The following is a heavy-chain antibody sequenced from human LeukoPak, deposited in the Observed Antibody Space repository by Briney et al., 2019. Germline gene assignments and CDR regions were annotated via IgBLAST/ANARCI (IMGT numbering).Heavy chain of an antibody. CDR2: IYWDDDK. CDR1: GFSLSTSGVG. J-gene: IGHJ4*02. D-gene: IGHD2-21*02. Sequence: GSGPTLVKPTQTLTLTCTFSGFSLSTSGVGVGWIRQPPGKALEWLALIYWDDDKRYSPSLKSRLTITKDPSKNQVVLTMTNMDPVDTATYYCAHATDCGGDCYPYYFDYWGQGTLVTVSS. V-gene: IGHV2-5*02. CDR3: AHATDCGGDCYPYYFDY.